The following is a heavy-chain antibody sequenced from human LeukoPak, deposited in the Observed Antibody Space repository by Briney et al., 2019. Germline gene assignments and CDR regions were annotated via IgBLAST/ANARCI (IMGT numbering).Heavy chain of an antibody. V-gene: IGHV3-30*02. CDR3: AKLAENYYDSSGSNDAFDI. CDR1: GFTFSSYG. D-gene: IGHD3-22*01. J-gene: IGHJ3*02. Sequence: GGSLRLSCAASGFTFSSYGMHWVRQAPGKGLEWVAFIRYDGSNKYYADSVKGRFTISRDNSKNTLYLQMNSLRAGDTAVYYCAKLAENYYDSSGSNDAFDIWGQGTMVTVSS. CDR2: IRYDGSNK.